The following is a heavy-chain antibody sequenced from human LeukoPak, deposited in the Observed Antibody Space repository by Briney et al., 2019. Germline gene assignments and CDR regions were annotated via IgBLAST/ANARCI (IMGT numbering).Heavy chain of an antibody. Sequence: GESLEISCKGSGYSFTSHWIGWVRQMPGKGLEWMGIVNPDDSDTIYSPSFQGQVTISADESITTAYLQWSSLKASDTAMYYCARLRWPRGGRSSFDYWGQGALLPVFS. CDR3: ARLRWPRGGRSSFDY. CDR1: GYSFTSHW. CDR2: VNPDDSDT. J-gene: IGHJ4*02. V-gene: IGHV5-51*01. D-gene: IGHD3-10*01.